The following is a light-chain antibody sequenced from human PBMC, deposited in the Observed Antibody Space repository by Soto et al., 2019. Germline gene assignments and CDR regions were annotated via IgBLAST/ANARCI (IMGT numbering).Light chain of an antibody. V-gene: IGKV1-39*01. Sequence: DIQFTQSPSFLSASVGDRVTITCRASQSISSYLNWYQQKPGKAPKLLIYAASSLQSVVPSRFSGSGSGTDFTLTISSLQPEDFATYYCQQSYSTPWTFGQGTKVDI. CDR2: AAS. CDR3: QQSYSTPWT. CDR1: QSISSY. J-gene: IGKJ1*01.